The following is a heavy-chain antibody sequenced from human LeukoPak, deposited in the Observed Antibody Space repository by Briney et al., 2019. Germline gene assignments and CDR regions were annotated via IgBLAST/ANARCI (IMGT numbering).Heavy chain of an antibody. Sequence: SVKVSCKASGGTFSSYAISWVRQAPGQGLEWMGGIVPIFGTANYAQKFQGRVTITADESTSTAYMELSSLRSEDTAVYYCARPIVVVPEAPSHDYYGMDVWGQGTTVTVSS. D-gene: IGHD2-2*01. CDR3: ARPIVVVPEAPSHDYYGMDV. V-gene: IGHV1-69*13. CDR1: GGTFSSYA. CDR2: IVPIFGTA. J-gene: IGHJ6*02.